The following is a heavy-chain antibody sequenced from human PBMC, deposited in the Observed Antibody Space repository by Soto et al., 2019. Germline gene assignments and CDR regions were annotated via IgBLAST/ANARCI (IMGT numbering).Heavy chain of an antibody. D-gene: IGHD4-17*01. Sequence: GGSLRLSCAASGFTFSDYYILWIRRAPGKGLEWISYISGNGEIIQYAASARGRFTISRDNAENSVYLEMDSLRAEDTALYYCARDVDADFRTDFDYWGRGTLVTVS. V-gene: IGHV3-11*01. CDR2: ISGNGEII. CDR1: GFTFSDYY. J-gene: IGHJ4*02. CDR3: ARDVDADFRTDFDY.